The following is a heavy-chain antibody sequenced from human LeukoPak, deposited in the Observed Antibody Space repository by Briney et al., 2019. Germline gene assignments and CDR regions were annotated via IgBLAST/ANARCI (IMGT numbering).Heavy chain of an antibody. CDR3: AQGYLSGWYPH. CDR2: IKSDSATK. Sequence: PGGSLRLSCAASGFIFSGQSMNWVRQAPGKELEWVSYIKSDSATKFYADSVKGRFTISRDNTKDTLYLQMSSLRAEDTAVYYCAQGYLSGWYPHWGQGSLVSVSS. J-gene: IGHJ4*02. V-gene: IGHV3-48*01. D-gene: IGHD6-19*01. CDR1: GFIFSGQS.